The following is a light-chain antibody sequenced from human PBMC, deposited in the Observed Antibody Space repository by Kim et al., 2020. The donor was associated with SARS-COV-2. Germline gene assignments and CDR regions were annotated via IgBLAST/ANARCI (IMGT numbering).Light chain of an antibody. Sequence: DIQMTQSPSSLSASVGDRVTITCRASQSISSYLNWYQQKPGKAPKLLIYAASSLQSGVPSRFSGSGSGTDFTLTISSLQPEDFATYECQQSYSTPLTFGGETKVDIK. V-gene: IGKV1-39*01. J-gene: IGKJ4*01. CDR2: AAS. CDR3: QQSYSTPLT. CDR1: QSISSY.